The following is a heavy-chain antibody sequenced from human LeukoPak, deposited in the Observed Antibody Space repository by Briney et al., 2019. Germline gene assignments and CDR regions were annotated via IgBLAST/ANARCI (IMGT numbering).Heavy chain of an antibody. CDR1: GFTFSHYA. D-gene: IGHD3-3*02. Sequence: GGSLRLSCAASGFTFSHYAMPWVRQAPGKGLEWVALISYDGSNIQYADSLRGRFTISRDNSKNTLYLQMNSLRVDDTAVYYCARAFSKYYFDYWGQGTLVTVSS. CDR2: ISYDGSNI. J-gene: IGHJ4*02. CDR3: ARAFSKYYFDY. V-gene: IGHV3-30-3*01.